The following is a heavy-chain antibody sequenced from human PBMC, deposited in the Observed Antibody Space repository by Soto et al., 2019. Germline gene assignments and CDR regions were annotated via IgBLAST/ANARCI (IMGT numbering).Heavy chain of an antibody. J-gene: IGHJ4*02. CDR2: INPNSGGT. CDR3: ARAPHMRSSVRLYY. D-gene: IGHD6-6*01. Sequence: QVQLVQSGAEVKKPGASVKVSCKASGYTFTGYYMHWVRQAPGHGLGWMGWINPNSGGTNYAPNDQGMDTMTRDTSISPASMELSRLRSDDTAVYYCARAPHMRSSVRLYYWGQGTLVTVSS. V-gene: IGHV1-2*02. CDR1: GYTFTGYY.